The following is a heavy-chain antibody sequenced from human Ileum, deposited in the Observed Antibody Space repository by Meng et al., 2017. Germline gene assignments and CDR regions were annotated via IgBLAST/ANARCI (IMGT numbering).Heavy chain of an antibody. CDR1: GGSISSSFY. Sequence: QVHLQGSGPGLVAPSGTLSLTCTVSGGSISSSFYWSWVRQSPGKGLEWIGQIYLAGSPNYNPSLESRVTISVDKSKNQFSLRLTSVTAADTAIFYCVRHGGKYFDSWGQGTLVTVSS. CDR3: VRHGGKYFDS. CDR2: IYLAGSP. J-gene: IGHJ4*02. V-gene: IGHV4-4*02. D-gene: IGHD2-15*01.